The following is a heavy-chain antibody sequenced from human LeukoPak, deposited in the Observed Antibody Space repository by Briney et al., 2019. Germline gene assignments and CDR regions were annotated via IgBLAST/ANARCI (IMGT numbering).Heavy chain of an antibody. Sequence: SETLSLTCTVSGDSISSYYWSWIRQPPGKGLEWIGEINHSGSTNYNPSLKSRVTISVDTSKNQFSLKLSSVTAADTAVYYCARGGYTYYYYYGMDVWGQGTTVTVSS. CDR2: INHSGST. CDR1: GDSISSYY. D-gene: IGHD5-24*01. V-gene: IGHV4-34*01. CDR3: ARGGYTYYYYYGMDV. J-gene: IGHJ6*02.